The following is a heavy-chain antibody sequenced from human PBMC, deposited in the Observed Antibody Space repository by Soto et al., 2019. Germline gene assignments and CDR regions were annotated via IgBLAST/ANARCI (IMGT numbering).Heavy chain of an antibody. D-gene: IGHD2-2*01. V-gene: IGHV3-21*01. J-gene: IGHJ4*02. Sequence: PGGSLRLSCTASGSTFSTYGMNWVRQAPGKGLEWVSSISNGGDYIYYADSVQGRFTISRDNAKNSLYLQMNSLRAEDTAVYFCARDESAGSSIRYWGQGTLVTVSS. CDR2: ISNGGDYI. CDR3: ARDESAGSSIRY. CDR1: GSTFSTYG.